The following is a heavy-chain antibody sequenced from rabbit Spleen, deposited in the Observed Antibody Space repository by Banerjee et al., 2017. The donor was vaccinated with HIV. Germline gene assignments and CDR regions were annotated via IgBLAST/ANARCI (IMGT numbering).Heavy chain of an antibody. V-gene: IGHV1S45*01. Sequence: QEQLVESGGGLVQPEGSLTLTCTASGFSFSSNYYMCWVRQAPGKGLEWIACIYGGSSGSTYYASWAKGRFTISKTSSTTVTLQMTSLTAADTATYFCARDLAGVIGWNFNLWGPGTLVTVS. J-gene: IGHJ4*01. CDR3: ARDLAGVIGWNFNL. CDR1: GFSFSSNYY. CDR2: IYGGSSGST. D-gene: IGHD4-1*01.